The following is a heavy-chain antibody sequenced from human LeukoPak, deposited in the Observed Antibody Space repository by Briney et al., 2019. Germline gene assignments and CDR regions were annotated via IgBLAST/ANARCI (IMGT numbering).Heavy chain of an antibody. D-gene: IGHD1-26*01. CDR1: GGIFRNYA. Sequence: ASVKVSCKASGGIFRNYAISWVRLAPGQGLEWMGRVIPVFGTTNYAQKFQGRVKITMDESASTVYMELSSLRSEDTAMYYCAKAWEMRTIGAFDVWGQGTMVIVSS. CDR2: VIPVFGTT. J-gene: IGHJ3*01. V-gene: IGHV1-69*05. CDR3: AKAWEMRTIGAFDV.